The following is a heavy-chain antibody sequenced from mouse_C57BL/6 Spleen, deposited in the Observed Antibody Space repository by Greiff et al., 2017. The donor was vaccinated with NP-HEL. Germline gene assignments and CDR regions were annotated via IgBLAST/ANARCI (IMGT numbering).Heavy chain of an antibody. CDR1: GYTFTSYW. CDR2: INPSNGGT. CDR3: AVDSSGYEAWFAY. D-gene: IGHD3-2*02. Sequence: QVQLQQPGTELVKPGASVKLSCKASGYTFTSYWMHWVKQRPGQGLAWIGNINPSNGGTNYNEKFKSKATLTVDKSSSTAYMQLSSLTSEDSAVYYCAVDSSGYEAWFAYWGQGTLVTVSA. J-gene: IGHJ3*01. V-gene: IGHV1-53*01.